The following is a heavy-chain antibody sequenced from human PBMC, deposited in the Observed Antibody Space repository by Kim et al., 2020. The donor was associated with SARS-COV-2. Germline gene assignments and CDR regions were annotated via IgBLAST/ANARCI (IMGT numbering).Heavy chain of an antibody. D-gene: IGHD3-10*01. Sequence: KGRFTISRDNSKNTLYLQMNSRRAEDTAVYYCASVTYYYGSGSYTDAFDIWGQGTMVTVSS. V-gene: IGHV3-66*01. CDR3: ASVTYYYGSGSYTDAFDI. J-gene: IGHJ3*02.